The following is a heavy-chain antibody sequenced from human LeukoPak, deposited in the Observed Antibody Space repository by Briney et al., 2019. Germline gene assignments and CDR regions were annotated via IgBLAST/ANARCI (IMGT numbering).Heavy chain of an antibody. Sequence: GGSLKLSCAASGFTFSGSAVHGVRQASGKGLEWVGHIRSKANSYATAYAASVRGRFTISRDDSKNTAYLQMSSLKTEDTAVYYCTRVGGGYGELDNWGQGTLVTVSS. V-gene: IGHV3-73*01. D-gene: IGHD5-12*01. J-gene: IGHJ4*02. CDR3: TRVGGGYGELDN. CDR1: GFTFSGSA. CDR2: IRSKANSYAT.